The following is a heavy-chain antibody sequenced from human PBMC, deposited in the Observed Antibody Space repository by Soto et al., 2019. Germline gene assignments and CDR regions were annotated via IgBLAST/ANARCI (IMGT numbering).Heavy chain of an antibody. D-gene: IGHD5-12*01. J-gene: IGHJ4*02. CDR3: AKGPSSPTYEDYYLES. CDR2: ISYDGRKT. V-gene: IGHV3-33*05. CDR1: GFTFSVFG. Sequence: QVQLAESGGGVVQPGTSLRLSCAASGFTFSVFGMHWVRQAPGKGLEWVAVISYDGRKTFYADSVEGRFTISRDNSKTTLYRQMDSLTPPDTALFFCAKGPSSPTYEDYYLESWAQETLVTVSS.